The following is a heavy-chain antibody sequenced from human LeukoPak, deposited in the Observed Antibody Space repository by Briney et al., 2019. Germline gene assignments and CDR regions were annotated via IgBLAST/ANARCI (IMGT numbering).Heavy chain of an antibody. CDR2: IYPGDSDT. V-gene: IGHV5-51*01. D-gene: IGHD3-22*01. CDR3: ARHSSVHGYYDSSGYRDAFDI. J-gene: IGHJ3*02. Sequence: GESLKISCKGSGYSFTSYWIGWVRQMPGKGLEWMGIIYPGDSDTRYSPSFQGQVTISADKSISTAYLQWSSLKASDTAMYYCARHSSVHGYYDSSGYRDAFDIWGQGTMVTVSS. CDR1: GYSFTSYW.